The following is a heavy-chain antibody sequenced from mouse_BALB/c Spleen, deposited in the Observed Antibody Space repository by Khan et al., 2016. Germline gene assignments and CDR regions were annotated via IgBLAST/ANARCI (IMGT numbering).Heavy chain of an antibody. J-gene: IGHJ1*01. CDR2: ISGGSGTI. V-gene: IGHV5-17*02. CDR3: ARDGARYYYGSYWYFDV. Sequence: EVELVESGGGLVQPGGSRKLSCAASGFTFSSFGMHWVRQAPEKGLEWVAYISGGSGTIYYADTVKGRFTISRDNPKNTLFLQMTSLRSEDTAMYYCARDGARYYYGSYWYFDVWGAGTTVTVSS. CDR1: GFTFSSFG. D-gene: IGHD1-1*01.